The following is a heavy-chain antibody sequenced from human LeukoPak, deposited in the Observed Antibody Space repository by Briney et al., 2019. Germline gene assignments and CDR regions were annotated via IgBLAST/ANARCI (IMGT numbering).Heavy chain of an antibody. CDR2: INPNSGVT. CDR1: GYTFTAYY. D-gene: IGHD3-22*01. Sequence: GASVKVSCKASGYTFTAYYIHWVRQAPGQGLEWMGWINPNSGVTNYAQKFQGRVTMTRDTSISTAYMELSRLRSDDTAVYYCARAYYYDSSGSLHYWGQGTLVTVSS. V-gene: IGHV1-2*02. CDR3: ARAYYYDSSGSLHY. J-gene: IGHJ4*02.